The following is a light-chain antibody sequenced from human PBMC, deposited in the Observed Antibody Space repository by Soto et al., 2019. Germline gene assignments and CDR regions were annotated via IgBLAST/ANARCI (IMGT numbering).Light chain of an antibody. CDR3: GTWDSSLSAV. Sequence: QSVLTQPPSVSAAPGQKVTISCSGSSSNIGNNYVSWYQQLPGTAPKLLIYENNKRPSGIPDRFSGSKSGTSATLGITGLQTGDEAHYYRGTWDSSLSAVFGGGTQLTVL. V-gene: IGLV1-51*02. J-gene: IGLJ7*01. CDR2: ENN. CDR1: SSNIGNNY.